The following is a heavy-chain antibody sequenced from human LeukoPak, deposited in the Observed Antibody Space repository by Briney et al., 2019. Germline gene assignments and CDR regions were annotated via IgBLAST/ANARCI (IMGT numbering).Heavy chain of an antibody. CDR2: ISWNSGSI. D-gene: IGHD3-10*01. Sequence: GRSLRLPCAASGFTFDDYAMHWVRQAPGKGLERVSGISWNSGSIGYADSVKGRFTISRDNAKYSLYLQMNSLRAVDTALYYCAKDIFTMVRGVVDYWGQGTLVTVSS. V-gene: IGHV3-9*01. CDR1: GFTFDDYA. J-gene: IGHJ4*02. CDR3: AKDIFTMVRGVVDY.